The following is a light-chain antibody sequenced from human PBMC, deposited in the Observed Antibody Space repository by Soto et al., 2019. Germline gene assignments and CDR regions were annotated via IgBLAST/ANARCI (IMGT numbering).Light chain of an antibody. CDR2: GAS. CDR3: QQYGSSVFT. J-gene: IGKJ2*01. V-gene: IGKV3-15*01. Sequence: EIVMTQSPASLSVSPGERATLSCRASQSVKTNLAWYQQKLGQAPRLLIYGASTRATGLPARFSGSGSGTEFTLTISSLQSEDFAVYYCQQYGSSVFTFGQGTKLEIK. CDR1: QSVKTN.